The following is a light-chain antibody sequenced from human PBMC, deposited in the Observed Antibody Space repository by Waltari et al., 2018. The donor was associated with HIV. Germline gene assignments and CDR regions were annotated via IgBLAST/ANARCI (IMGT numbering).Light chain of an antibody. Sequence: QSALTQPASVSGSPGQSMTISCTGTSSDFGSYNLVSWYQQHPGQAPKLMIYEVSKRPSEVSNRFSSSKAGNTASLTISGLQSEDEADYYCCSYAGTSTVVFGGGTRLTVL. CDR2: EVS. CDR1: SSDFGSYNL. CDR3: CSYAGTSTVV. J-gene: IGLJ2*01. V-gene: IGLV2-23*02.